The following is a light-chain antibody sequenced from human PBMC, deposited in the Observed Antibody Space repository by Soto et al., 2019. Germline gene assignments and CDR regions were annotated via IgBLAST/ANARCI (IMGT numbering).Light chain of an antibody. J-gene: IGLJ1*01. CDR1: SSDVGGYNY. V-gene: IGLV2-14*01. Sequence: QSVLTQPASVSGSPGQSITISCTGTSSDVGGYNYVSWYQQHPGKAPKLMIYEVSNRPSGVSNRFSGSKSGNTASLTISGLQAEDEADYYCSSYTSSSTLYVFRTVTKVTVL. CDR2: EVS. CDR3: SSYTSSSTLYV.